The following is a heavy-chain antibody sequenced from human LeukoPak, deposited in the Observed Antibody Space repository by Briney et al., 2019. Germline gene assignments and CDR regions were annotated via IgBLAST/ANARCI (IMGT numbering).Heavy chain of an antibody. CDR1: GFAFSNYA. D-gene: IGHD5-18*01. Sequence: GGSLRVYCAASGFAFSNYAMSWIRQAPGKGLEWVSPISDSGASTYYADSVKGRFTISRDNSKNTLYLQMNSLRVEDSAVYYCAKGGRAFSYGSLDYWGQGTLVTVSS. J-gene: IGHJ4*02. CDR2: ISDSGAST. CDR3: AKGGRAFSYGSLDY. V-gene: IGHV3-23*01.